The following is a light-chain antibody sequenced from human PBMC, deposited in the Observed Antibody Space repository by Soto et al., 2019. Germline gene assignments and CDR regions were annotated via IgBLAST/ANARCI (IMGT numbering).Light chain of an antibody. CDR3: QYRGIWPPGAT. CDR2: DAS. CDR1: QSINNY. J-gene: IGKJ4*01. V-gene: IGKV3-11*01. Sequence: EIVLTQSPVTLSLSPGERATLFCRASQSINNYLAWYQQKPGQPPRLLIYDASNRSTAIPVRFSGSGSETDFTLTISSLEPQDSAVYYCQYRGIWPPGATFGGGTKVEIK.